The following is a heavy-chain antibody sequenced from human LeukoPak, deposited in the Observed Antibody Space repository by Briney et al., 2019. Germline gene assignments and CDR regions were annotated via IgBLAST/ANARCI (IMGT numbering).Heavy chain of an antibody. CDR2: INWNGGST. CDR1: GFTFDDYG. Sequence: GGSLRLSCAASGFTFDDYGMSWVRQAPGKGLEWVSGINWNGGSTGYADSVKGRFTISRDNAKNSLYLQMNSLRAEDTAVYYCARDAYCSSTSCYLDVWGKGTTVTVSS. CDR3: ARDAYCSSTSCYLDV. V-gene: IGHV3-20*04. J-gene: IGHJ6*03. D-gene: IGHD2-2*01.